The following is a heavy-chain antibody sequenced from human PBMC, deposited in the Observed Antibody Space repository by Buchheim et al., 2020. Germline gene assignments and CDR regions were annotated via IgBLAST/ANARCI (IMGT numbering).Heavy chain of an antibody. J-gene: IGHJ6*02. Sequence: EVQLVESGGGLVQPGGSLRLSCAASGFTFSSYSMNWVRQAPGKGLAWVSYISSSSSTIYYADSVKGRFTISRDNAKNSLSLQMNSLRAEDTVVYYCASSGVGIAARNRYYYYYYGMDVWGQGTT. V-gene: IGHV3-48*01. CDR1: GFTFSSYS. CDR3: ASSGVGIAARNRYYYYYYGMDV. CDR2: ISSSSSTI. D-gene: IGHD6-6*01.